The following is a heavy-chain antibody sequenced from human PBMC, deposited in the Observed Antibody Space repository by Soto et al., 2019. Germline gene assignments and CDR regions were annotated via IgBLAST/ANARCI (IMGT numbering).Heavy chain of an antibody. Sequence: GASVKVSCKVSGYTLTELSMHWVRQAPGKGLEWMGGFDPEDGETIYAQKFQGRVTMTEDTSTDTAYMELSSLRSEDTAVYYCATGYRGGYSYGYVKGVRAFAIWGQGTMVTV. J-gene: IGHJ3*02. V-gene: IGHV1-24*01. CDR2: FDPEDGET. D-gene: IGHD5-18*01. CDR1: GYTLTELS. CDR3: ATGYRGGYSYGYVKGVRAFAI.